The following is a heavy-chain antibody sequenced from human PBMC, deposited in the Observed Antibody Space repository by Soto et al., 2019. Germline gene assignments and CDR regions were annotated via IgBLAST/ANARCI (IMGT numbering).Heavy chain of an antibody. J-gene: IGHJ6*02. CDR1: GGTFSSYA. V-gene: IGHV1-69*01. CDR3: ARDDNAGTVLPQYYGMDV. CDR2: IIPIFGTA. Sequence: QVQLVQSGAEVKKPGSSVKVSCKASGGTFSSYAISWVRQAPGQGLEWMGGIIPIFGTANYAQKFQGRVTITADESTSTAYMELSSLRSEDTAVYYCARDDNAGTVLPQYYGMDVWGQGTTVTVSS. D-gene: IGHD6-13*01.